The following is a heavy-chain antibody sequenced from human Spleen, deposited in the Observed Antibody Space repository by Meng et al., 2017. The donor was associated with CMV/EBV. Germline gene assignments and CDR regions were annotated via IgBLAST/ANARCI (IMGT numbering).Heavy chain of an antibody. J-gene: IGHJ4*02. CDR1: GFSLSTSGMR. Sequence: SGPTLVKPTQTLTLTCTFSGFSLSTSGMRVSWIRQPPGQALEWLARIDWDDDKFYSTSLKTRLTISKDTSKNQVVLTMTSMDPVDTATYYCARIGHDFYYFDYWGQGTLVTVSS. CDR3: ARIGHDFYYFDY. CDR2: IDWDDDK. D-gene: IGHD3-3*01. V-gene: IGHV2-70D*14.